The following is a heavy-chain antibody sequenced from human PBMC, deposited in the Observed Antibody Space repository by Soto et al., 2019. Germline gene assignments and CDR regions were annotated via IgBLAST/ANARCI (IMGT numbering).Heavy chain of an antibody. Sequence: VASVKVSCKASGYTFTSFGINWVRRAPGQGLEWMGWISAYNGNTNYAQNLQGRVTMTTDTSTSTAYMELRSLRSDDTAVYYCARDLHYYGSGSYSWGQGTLVTVSS. CDR1: GYTFTSFG. J-gene: IGHJ4*02. D-gene: IGHD3-10*01. CDR2: ISAYNGNT. CDR3: ARDLHYYGSGSYS. V-gene: IGHV1-18*01.